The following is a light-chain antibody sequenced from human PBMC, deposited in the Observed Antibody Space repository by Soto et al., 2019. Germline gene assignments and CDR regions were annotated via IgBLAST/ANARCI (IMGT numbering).Light chain of an antibody. Sequence: DIVMTQSPDSLAVSLGARATINCKSSQSVLYSSNNKNYLAWYHQKPGQPPNLLIYWASTRESGVPDRFSGSRSGPDFTLTISSLQAEDVAVYSCQQYYSTPVTFGPGTKVDIK. V-gene: IGKV4-1*01. CDR2: WAS. CDR3: QQYYSTPVT. J-gene: IGKJ3*01. CDR1: QSVLYSSNNKNY.